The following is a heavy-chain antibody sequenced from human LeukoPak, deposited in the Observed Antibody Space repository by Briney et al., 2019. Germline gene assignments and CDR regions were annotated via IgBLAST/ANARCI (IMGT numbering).Heavy chain of an antibody. J-gene: IGHJ4*02. V-gene: IGHV3-15*01. CDR2: IKSKTDGGTT. Sequence: GGSLTLSCAASGFTLSNAWMSWVRPPPGRGLEWVGRIKSKTDGGTTDYAAPVQGRSTISRDDSKNTLYPQMNSLKTEDTAVYYCTTGRYEDFWSGYNFDYWGQGTLVTVSS. CDR1: GFTLSNAW. CDR3: TTGRYEDFWSGYNFDY. D-gene: IGHD3-3*01.